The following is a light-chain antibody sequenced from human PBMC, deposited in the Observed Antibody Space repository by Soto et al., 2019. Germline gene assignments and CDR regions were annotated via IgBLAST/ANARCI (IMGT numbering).Light chain of an antibody. CDR1: SSDVGAYNY. Sequence: QSALTQPASVSGSPGESITISCTGTSSDVGAYNYVSWYQQHPGKAPKLMIYDVSHRPSGVSNRFSGSKSGNTASLTISGLQDEDEADYYCSSYTSTNSLFGGGTKLTVL. V-gene: IGLV2-14*03. CDR2: DVS. J-gene: IGLJ2*01. CDR3: SSYTSTNSL.